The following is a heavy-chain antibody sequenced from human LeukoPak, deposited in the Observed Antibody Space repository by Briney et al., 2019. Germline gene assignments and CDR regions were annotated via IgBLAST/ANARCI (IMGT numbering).Heavy chain of an antibody. V-gene: IGHV3-23*01. CDR2: ISNDGGRT. CDR3: AKGRIVGATSFDY. J-gene: IGHJ4*02. Sequence: KPGGSLRLSCAASGFSVSNYDMSWVRQAPGKGLERVSGISNDGGRTYYADSVKGRLTISRDNSKNSLYLQMNSLRVEDTAVYYCAKGRIVGATSFDYWGQGSLVTVSS. CDR1: GFSVSNYD. D-gene: IGHD1-26*01.